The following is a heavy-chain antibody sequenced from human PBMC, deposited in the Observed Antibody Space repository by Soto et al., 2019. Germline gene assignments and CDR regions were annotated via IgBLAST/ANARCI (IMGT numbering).Heavy chain of an antibody. V-gene: IGHV4-61*01. CDR3: ARDLRFGERSSGYYWFDP. Sequence: TSETLSLTCTVSGGSVSSGSYYWSWIRQPPGKGLEWIGYIYYSGSTNYNPSLKSRVTISVDTSKNQFSLKLSSVTAADTAVYYCARDLRFGERSSGYYWFDPWGQGTLVTVSS. CDR1: GGSVSSGSYY. J-gene: IGHJ5*02. CDR2: IYYSGST. D-gene: IGHD3-22*01.